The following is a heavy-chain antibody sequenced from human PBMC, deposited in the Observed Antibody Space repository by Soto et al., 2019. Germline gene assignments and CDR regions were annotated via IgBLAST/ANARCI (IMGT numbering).Heavy chain of an antibody. Sequence: PSETLSLTCTVSGGSISSGGYYWSWIRQHPGKGLEWIGYIYYSGSTYYNPSLKSRVTISVDTSKNQFSLKLSSVTAADTAVYYCAREKEYDSSGYYYGDAFDIWGQGTMVT. J-gene: IGHJ3*02. V-gene: IGHV4-31*03. CDR3: AREKEYDSSGYYYGDAFDI. CDR2: IYYSGST. CDR1: GGSISSGGYY. D-gene: IGHD3-22*01.